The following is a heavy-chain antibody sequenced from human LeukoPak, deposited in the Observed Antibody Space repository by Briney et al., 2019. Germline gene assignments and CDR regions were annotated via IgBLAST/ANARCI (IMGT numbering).Heavy chain of an antibody. V-gene: IGHV6-1*01. D-gene: IGHD3-22*01. CDR1: GDSVSSNSAA. CDR3: ARDGATYFFDSSGYYYFDY. CDR2: TYYRSKWYN. J-gene: IGHJ4*02. Sequence: SQTLSLTCAISGDSVSSNSAAWNWIRQSPSRGLEWLGRTYYRSKWYNDYALSVNSRITINPDTSKNQFSLQLNSVTPEDTAVYYCARDGATYFFDSSGYYYFDYWGRGTLVTVSS.